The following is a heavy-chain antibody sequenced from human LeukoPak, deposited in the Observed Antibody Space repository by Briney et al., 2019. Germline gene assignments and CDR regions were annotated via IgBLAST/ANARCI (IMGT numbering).Heavy chain of an antibody. Sequence: GRSLRLSCVASGFTFSSYGMHWVRQAPGKGLEWVAVISYDGSNKYYGDSVKGRFTISRDNSKNTLYLQMNSLRAEDTAVYYCAKAGIKLEPYLGTIDYWGQGTLVTVSS. D-gene: IGHD1-1*01. CDR1: GFTFSSYG. CDR2: ISYDGSNK. V-gene: IGHV3-30*18. J-gene: IGHJ4*02. CDR3: AKAGIKLEPYLGTIDY.